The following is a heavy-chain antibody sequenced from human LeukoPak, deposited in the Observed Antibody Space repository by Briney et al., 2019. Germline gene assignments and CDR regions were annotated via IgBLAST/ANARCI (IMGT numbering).Heavy chain of an antibody. V-gene: IGHV1-69*05. CDR2: IIPIFGTA. CDR3: ARPITVDAFDI. J-gene: IGHJ3*02. D-gene: IGHD5-24*01. Sequence: SVKVSCRASGGTFSSYAISWVRQAPGQGLEWMGRIIPIFGTANYALKFQGRVTITTDESTSTAYMELSSLRSEDTAVYYCARPITVDAFDIWGQGTMVTVSS. CDR1: GGTFSSYA.